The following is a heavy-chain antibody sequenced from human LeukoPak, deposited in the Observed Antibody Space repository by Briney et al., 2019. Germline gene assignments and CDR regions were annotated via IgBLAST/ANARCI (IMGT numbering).Heavy chain of an antibody. CDR1: GFTFSSYA. Sequence: PGGSLRLSCAASGFTFSSYAMSWVRQAPGKGLEWVSAISGSGGSTYYADSVKGRFTISRDNAKNSLYLQMNSLRAEDTAVYYCAREYYYGSGSPLDYWGQGTLVTVSS. J-gene: IGHJ4*02. V-gene: IGHV3-23*01. CDR3: AREYYYGSGSPLDY. CDR2: ISGSGGST. D-gene: IGHD3-10*01.